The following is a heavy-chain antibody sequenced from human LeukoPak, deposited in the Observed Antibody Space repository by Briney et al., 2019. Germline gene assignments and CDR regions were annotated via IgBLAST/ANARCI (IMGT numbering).Heavy chain of an antibody. J-gene: IGHJ4*02. CDR2: INPNSGGT. Sequence: ASVEVSCKASGYTFTGYYMHWVRQAPGQGLEWMGWINPNSGGTNYAQKFQGRVTMTRDTSISTAYMELSRLRSDDTAVYYCARDDLVSTAAIDYWGQGTLVTVSS. CDR3: ARDDLVSTAAIDY. CDR1: GYTFTGYY. V-gene: IGHV1-2*02. D-gene: IGHD3-22*01.